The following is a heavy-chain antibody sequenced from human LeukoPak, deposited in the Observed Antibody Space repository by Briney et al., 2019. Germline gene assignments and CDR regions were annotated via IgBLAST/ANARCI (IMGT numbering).Heavy chain of an antibody. CDR1: GYTFTDYY. CDR2: INCNNGGT. Sequence: ASVTVSCRASGYTFTDYYIFWVRQAPGQGLEWMGWINCNNGGTQYAEKFQGRVTMTRDTSITTAYMELSSQRSDDTAIYYCARYKGGSNNLDYWGQGTLVTVSS. CDR3: ARYKGGSNNLDY. V-gene: IGHV1-2*02. J-gene: IGHJ4*02. D-gene: IGHD1-26*01.